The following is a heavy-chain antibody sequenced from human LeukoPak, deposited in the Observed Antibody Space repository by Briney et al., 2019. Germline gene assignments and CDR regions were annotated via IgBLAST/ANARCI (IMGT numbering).Heavy chain of an antibody. D-gene: IGHD2-2*01. CDR3: ARDTDCSSTSCYPFWFDL. CDR1: GFTFISYW. CDR2: IKQDGSEK. J-gene: IGHJ5*02. V-gene: IGHV3-7*01. Sequence: GGSLRLSCAASGFTFISYWMSWVRQARGKGLEWVANIKQDGSEKYYVDSVKGRFTISRDNAKNSLDLQMNSLRAEDTAVYCCARDTDCSSTSCYPFWFDLWGQGTLVSVST.